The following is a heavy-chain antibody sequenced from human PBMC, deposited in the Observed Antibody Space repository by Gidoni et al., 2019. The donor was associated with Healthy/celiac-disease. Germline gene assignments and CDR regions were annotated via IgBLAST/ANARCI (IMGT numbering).Heavy chain of an antibody. V-gene: IGHV4-39*01. CDR3: ARAAAGEYYYYYGMDV. J-gene: IGHJ6*02. CDR2: IYYSGST. CDR1: GGSISSSSYY. D-gene: IGHD6-13*01. Sequence: QLQLQESGPGLVKPSETLSLTCTVSGGSISSSSYYWGWIRQPPGKGLEWIGGIYYSGSTYYNPSLKSRVTISVDTSKNQFSLKLSSVTAADTAVYYCARAAAGEYYYYYGMDVWGQGTTVTVSS.